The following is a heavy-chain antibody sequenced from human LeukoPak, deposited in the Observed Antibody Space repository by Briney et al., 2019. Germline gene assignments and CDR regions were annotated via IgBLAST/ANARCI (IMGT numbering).Heavy chain of an antibody. CDR3: ATLWFGEFYYYYGMDV. J-gene: IGHJ6*02. D-gene: IGHD3-10*01. CDR2: ISSSSSYI. CDR1: GFIFSSAW. V-gene: IGHV3-21*01. Sequence: GGSLRLSCAASGFIFSSAWMSWVRQAPGKGLEWVSSISSSSSYIYYADSVKGRFTISRDNAKNSLYLQMNSLRAEDTAVYYCATLWFGEFYYYYGMDVWGQGTTVTVSS.